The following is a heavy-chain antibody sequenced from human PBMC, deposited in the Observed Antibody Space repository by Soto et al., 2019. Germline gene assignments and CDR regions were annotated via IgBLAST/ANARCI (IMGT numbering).Heavy chain of an antibody. D-gene: IGHD2-21*02. Sequence: SQTLSLTYTVSCGYIIEYYWSWILQTPGKGLEWIGYMYNTGSTVYNPSFKSRVTISVDTSKNQFSLKLNSVTAADTAVYYCARDLWGYCGTDCYPLDVWGQGTTVTVSS. CDR1: CGYIIEYY. V-gene: IGHV4-59*01. CDR2: MYNTGST. CDR3: ARDLWGYCGTDCYPLDV. J-gene: IGHJ6*02.